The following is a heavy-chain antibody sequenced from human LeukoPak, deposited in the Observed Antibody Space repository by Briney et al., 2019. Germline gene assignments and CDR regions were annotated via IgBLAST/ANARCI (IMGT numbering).Heavy chain of an antibody. CDR1: GFIFSSYA. Sequence: GGSLRLSCAASGFIFSSYAMSWVRQAPGKGLEWVSSISSSSSYIYYADSVKGRFTISRDNAKNSLYLQMNSLRAEDTAVYYCARTAGPTTIFGVVTPHFDYWGQGTLVTVSS. CDR2: ISSSSSYI. J-gene: IGHJ4*02. D-gene: IGHD3-3*01. CDR3: ARTAGPTTIFGVVTPHFDY. V-gene: IGHV3-21*01.